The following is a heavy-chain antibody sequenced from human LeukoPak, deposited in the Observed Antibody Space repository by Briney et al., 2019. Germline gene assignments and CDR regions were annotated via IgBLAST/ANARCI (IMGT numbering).Heavy chain of an antibody. V-gene: IGHV3-20*04. J-gene: IGHJ6*03. Sequence: GGSLRLSCAASGFTFSSYWMHWVRQAPGKGLEWVSGINWNGGSTGYADSVQGRFTISRDNAKNSLYLQMNSLRAEDTALYYCARDRGPVVTLSTPYYYYYMDVWGKGTTVTVSS. D-gene: IGHD4-23*01. CDR2: INWNGGST. CDR3: ARDRGPVVTLSTPYYYYYMDV. CDR1: GFTFSSYW.